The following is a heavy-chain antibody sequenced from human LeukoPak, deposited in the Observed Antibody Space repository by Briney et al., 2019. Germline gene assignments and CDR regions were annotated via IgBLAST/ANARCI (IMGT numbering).Heavy chain of an antibody. V-gene: IGHV4-34*01. CDR2: INHSGST. J-gene: IGHJ6*02. Sequence: SETLSLTCAVYGGSFSVYYWSWIRQPPGKGLEWIGEINHSGSTNYNPSLKSRVTISVDTSKNQFSLKLSSVTAADTAVYYCARLRITMVRGVIPLGHYGMDVWGQGTTVTVSS. CDR1: GGSFSVYY. CDR3: ARLRITMVRGVIPLGHYGMDV. D-gene: IGHD3-10*01.